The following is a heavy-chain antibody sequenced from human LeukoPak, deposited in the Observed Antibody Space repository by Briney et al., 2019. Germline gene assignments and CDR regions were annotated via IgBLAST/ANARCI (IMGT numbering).Heavy chain of an antibody. CDR2: MNPNSGNT. V-gene: IGHV1-8*03. CDR3: TRSVRNGHIDY. J-gene: IGHJ4*02. D-gene: IGHD2-21*01. CDR1: GGTFSSYA. Sequence: ASVKVSCKASGGTFSSYAINWVRQATGQGLEWMGWMNPNSGNTGYAQKFQGRVTITRNTSISTAYMELSSLRSEDTAVYYCTRSVRNGHIDYWGQGTLVTVSS.